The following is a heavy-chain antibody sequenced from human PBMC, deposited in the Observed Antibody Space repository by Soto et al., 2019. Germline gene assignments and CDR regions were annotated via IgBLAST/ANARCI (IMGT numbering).Heavy chain of an antibody. CDR3: ARGGQDFWSGPFDY. CDR2: IDNSGST. Sequence: SETLSLTCTVSGGSISNYFCNWIRQPAGEGLEWIGRIDNSGSTNYNPSLKSRITMSADTSRNQFSLKLNSVTAADTAVYYCARGGQDFWSGPFDYWGQGALVTVSS. J-gene: IGHJ4*02. D-gene: IGHD3-3*01. CDR1: GGSISNYF. V-gene: IGHV4-4*07.